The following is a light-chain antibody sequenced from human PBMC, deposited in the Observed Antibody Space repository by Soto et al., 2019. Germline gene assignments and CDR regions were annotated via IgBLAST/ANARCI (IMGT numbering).Light chain of an antibody. J-gene: IGKJ5*01. Sequence: DVQMTQSKSSLFASVGDRVTITCQATQDINIYLNWYQQKPGKAPNLLIYDASNLEIGVPSRFSGSGSGTHFTFTISSLQTEDIGTYYCQQYDILPITFGRVTLLAVK. V-gene: IGKV1-33*01. CDR3: QQYDILPIT. CDR2: DAS. CDR1: QDINIY.